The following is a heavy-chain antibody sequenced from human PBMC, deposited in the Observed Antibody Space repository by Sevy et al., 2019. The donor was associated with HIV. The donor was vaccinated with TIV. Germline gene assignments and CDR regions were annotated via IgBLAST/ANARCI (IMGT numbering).Heavy chain of an antibody. V-gene: IGHV4-61*01. CDR3: ARDLSITQSFDSSVYYQNEAFDI. J-gene: IGHJ3*02. Sequence: SETLSLTCTVSGGSVSSASYYWSWIRQSPGKGLEWIGYIYYTGSTNYNPSLKSRVTISLDMSKNQFSLKLSSVTAADTAVYYCARDLSITQSFDSSVYYQNEAFDIWGQGTMVTVSS. D-gene: IGHD3-22*01. CDR1: GGSVSSASYY. CDR2: IYYTGST.